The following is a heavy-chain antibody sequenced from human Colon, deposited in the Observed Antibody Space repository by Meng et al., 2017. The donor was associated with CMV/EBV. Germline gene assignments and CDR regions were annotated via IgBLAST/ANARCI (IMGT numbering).Heavy chain of an antibody. D-gene: IGHD3-16*01. V-gene: IGHV3-23*01. CDR2: ITSGGGSR. Sequence: GESLKISCAASGFGFSSYAMSWVRQAPGKGLEWGATITSGGGSRYHGDSVKGRFTISRDNSRNTLYLQMNTLRADDTATYYCAKDLSGAVMGFDYWGQGTLVTVSS. J-gene: IGHJ4*02. CDR3: AKDLSGAVMGFDY. CDR1: GFGFSSYA.